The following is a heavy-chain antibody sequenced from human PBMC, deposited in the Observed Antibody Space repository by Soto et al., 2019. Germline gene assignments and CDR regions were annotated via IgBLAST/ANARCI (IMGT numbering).Heavy chain of an antibody. J-gene: IGHJ4*02. V-gene: IGHV4-59*01. Sequence: SETLSLTCTVSGGSISSYYWSWIRQPPGKGLEWIGYIYYSGSTNYNPSIKSRVTISVDTSKNQFSLKLSSVTAADTAVYYCARGSNYYDSSRFDYWGQGTLVTVSS. CDR3: ARGSNYYDSSRFDY. CDR1: GGSISSYY. CDR2: IYYSGST. D-gene: IGHD3-22*01.